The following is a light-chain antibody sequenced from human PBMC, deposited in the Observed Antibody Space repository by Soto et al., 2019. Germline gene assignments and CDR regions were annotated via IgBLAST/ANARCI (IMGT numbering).Light chain of an antibody. V-gene: IGLV1-51*01. CDR2: DNN. CDR3: GTWDSSLSDVV. J-gene: IGLJ2*01. Sequence: QAVVTQPTSVSAAPGQKVTISCSGSSSNIGNNYVSWYQHLPGTAPKLLIYDNNKRPSGIPDRFSGSKSGTSATLGITGLQTGDEADYYCGTWDSSLSDVVFGGGTKLTVL. CDR1: SSNIGNNY.